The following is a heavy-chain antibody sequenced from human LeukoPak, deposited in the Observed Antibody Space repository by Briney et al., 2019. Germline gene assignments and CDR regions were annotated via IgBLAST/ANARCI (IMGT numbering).Heavy chain of an antibody. V-gene: IGHV4-59*08. Sequence: PSETLSLTCTVSGGSISSYYWSWIRQPPGTGLEWIGYIYYSGSTNYNPSLKSRVTISVDTSKNQFSLKLSSVTAADTAVYYCAAPRDGYNLGYWGRGTLVTVSS. J-gene: IGHJ4*02. CDR2: IYYSGST. D-gene: IGHD5-24*01. CDR1: GGSISSYY. CDR3: AAPRDGYNLGY.